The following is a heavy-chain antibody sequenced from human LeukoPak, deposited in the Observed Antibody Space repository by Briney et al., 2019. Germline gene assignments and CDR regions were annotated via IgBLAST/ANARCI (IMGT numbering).Heavy chain of an antibody. V-gene: IGHV3-30*18. D-gene: IGHD6-19*01. Sequence: PGGSLRLSCAASGFTFSSYGMHWVRQAPGKGLEWVAVISYDGSNKYYADSVKGRFTISRDNSKNTLYLQMNSLRAEDTAVYYCAKDPTSVSVAGYIDYWGQGTLVTVSS. CDR3: AKDPTSVSVAGYIDY. CDR1: GFTFSSYG. J-gene: IGHJ4*02. CDR2: ISYDGSNK.